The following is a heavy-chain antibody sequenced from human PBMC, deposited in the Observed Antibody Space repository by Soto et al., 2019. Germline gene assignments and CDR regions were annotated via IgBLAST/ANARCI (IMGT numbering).Heavy chain of an antibody. CDR1: GGSISNGDYY. D-gene: IGHD3-3*01. J-gene: IGHJ5*02. CDR3: ATRITVFGLLIPPFDP. CDR2: IYYRGSS. Sequence: SETLSLTCTVSGGSISNGDYYWGWIRQPPGRGLEWIGSIYYRGSSFYNPSLKSRVTMSVDTSKNQFSLRLSSVTAADTAIYYCATRITVFGLLIPPFDPWGQGTQVTVSS. V-gene: IGHV4-39*01.